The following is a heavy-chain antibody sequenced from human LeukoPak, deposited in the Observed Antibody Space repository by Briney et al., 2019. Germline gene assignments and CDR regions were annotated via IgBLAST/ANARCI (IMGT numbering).Heavy chain of an antibody. CDR2: INPSGGST. Sequence: ASVKVSCKASGYTFTSYYMHWVRQAPGQGLEWMGIINPSGGSTSYAQKFQGRVTMTRDTSTSTVYMELSSLRSEDTAVYYCARAGRSDYYDSSGYPSFYFDYWGQGTLVRVSS. D-gene: IGHD3-22*01. V-gene: IGHV1-46*01. CDR3: ARAGRSDYYDSSGYPSFYFDY. J-gene: IGHJ4*02. CDR1: GYTFTSYY.